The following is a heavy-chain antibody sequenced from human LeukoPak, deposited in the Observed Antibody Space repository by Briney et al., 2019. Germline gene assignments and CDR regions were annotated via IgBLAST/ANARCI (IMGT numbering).Heavy chain of an antibody. CDR2: INSDESIT. CDR1: GFTFSSSW. J-gene: IGHJ4*02. V-gene: IGHV3-74*01. CDR3: ARGLVPGFLDY. Sequence: GGSLRLSCAASGFTFSSSWMYWVRHAPGKGLVWVSRINSDESITTYADSVKGRFTISRDNAKNTLYLQMNSLRAEDTAVYYCARGLVPGFLDYWGQGTPVTVSS. D-gene: IGHD4-11*01.